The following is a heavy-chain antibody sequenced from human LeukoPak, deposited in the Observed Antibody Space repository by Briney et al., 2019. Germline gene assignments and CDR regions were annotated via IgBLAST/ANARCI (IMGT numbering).Heavy chain of an antibody. CDR2: INHSGST. V-gene: IGHV4-34*01. CDR1: GGSFSGHY. Sequence: PSETLSLTCAVYGGSFSGHYWSWICQPPGKGLEWIGEINHSGSTNYNPSLKSRVTISVDTSKNQFSLKLSSVTAADTAVYYCARAPYGGGLDYWGQGTLVTVSS. J-gene: IGHJ4*02. D-gene: IGHD4-23*01. CDR3: ARAPYGGGLDY.